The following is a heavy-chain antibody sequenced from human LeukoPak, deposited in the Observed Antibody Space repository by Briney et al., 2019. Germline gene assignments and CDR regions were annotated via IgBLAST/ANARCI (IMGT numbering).Heavy chain of an antibody. D-gene: IGHD4-23*01. CDR3: ARPDDYGGKPAAFNI. CDR1: GYRFTNYW. V-gene: IGHV5-51*01. CDR2: IYPGDSDT. J-gene: IGHJ3*02. Sequence: GESLKISCKGSGYRFTNYWIGWVRQMPGKGLEWMGVIYPGDSDTRYSPSFQGQVTISVDKSISTAHLQWSSLKASDTAMYYCARPDDYGGKPAAFNIWGQGTMVTVSS.